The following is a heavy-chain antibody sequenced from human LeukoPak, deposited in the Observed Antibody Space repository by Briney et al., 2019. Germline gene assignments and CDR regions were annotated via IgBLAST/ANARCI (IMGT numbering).Heavy chain of an antibody. CDR3: ARDIGSGWYDY. Sequence: PGGSLRLSRAASGXTVSSNYMSWVRQAPGKGLEWVSVIYSGGSTYYADSVKGRFTISRDNSKNTLYLQMNSLRAEDTAVHYCARDIGSGWYDYWGQGTLVTVSS. CDR2: IYSGGST. J-gene: IGHJ4*02. D-gene: IGHD6-19*01. CDR1: GXTVSSNY. V-gene: IGHV3-53*01.